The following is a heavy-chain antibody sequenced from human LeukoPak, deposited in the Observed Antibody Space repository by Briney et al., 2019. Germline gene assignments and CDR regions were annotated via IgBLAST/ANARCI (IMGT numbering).Heavy chain of an antibody. J-gene: IGHJ4*02. V-gene: IGHV3-23*01. CDR1: GFTFSNYA. D-gene: IGHD6-19*01. CDR2: ISGSGSST. Sequence: GGSLRLSCAASGFTFSNYAMSWVRRAPGKGLEWVSAISGSGSSTYYADSVKGRFTISRDNSKNTLYLQMNSLRAEDAAVYYCAKDRVAVAGSIGDYFDYWGQGTLVTVSS. CDR3: AKDRVAVAGSIGDYFDY.